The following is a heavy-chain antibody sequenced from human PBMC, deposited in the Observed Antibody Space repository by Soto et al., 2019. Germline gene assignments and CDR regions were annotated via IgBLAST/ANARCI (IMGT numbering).Heavy chain of an antibody. V-gene: IGHV1-8*01. J-gene: IGHJ5*02. CDR3: ARSGQVGNWFDP. CDR2: MNPNSGNT. CDR1: GYTFTSYD. Sequence: ASVKVSCKASGYTFTSYDIHWVRQATGQGLEWMGWMNPNSGNTGYAQKFQGRVTMTRNTSISTAYMELSSLRSEDTAVYYCARSGQVGNWFDPWGQGTLVTVSS. D-gene: IGHD3-3*01.